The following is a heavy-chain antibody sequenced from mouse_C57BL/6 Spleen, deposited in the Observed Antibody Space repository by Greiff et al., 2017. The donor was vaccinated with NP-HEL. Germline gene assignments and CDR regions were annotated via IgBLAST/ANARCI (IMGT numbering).Heavy chain of an antibody. Sequence: VQLQQPGAELVKPGASVKMSCKASGYTFTSYWITWVKQRPGQGLERIGDIYPGSGSTNYNEKFKSKATLTVDTSSSTAYMQLSSLTSEDSAVYYCARGGGSSYKGAMDYWGQGTSVTVSS. J-gene: IGHJ4*01. CDR2: IYPGSGST. CDR1: GYTFTSYW. CDR3: ARGGGSSYKGAMDY. V-gene: IGHV1-55*01. D-gene: IGHD1-1*01.